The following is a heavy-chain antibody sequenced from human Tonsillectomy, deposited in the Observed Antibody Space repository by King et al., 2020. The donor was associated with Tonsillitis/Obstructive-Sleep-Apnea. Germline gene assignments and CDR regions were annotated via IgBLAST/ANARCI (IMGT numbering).Heavy chain of an antibody. CDR3: ARVGYCTGTSCYTSTIYT. CDR2: IKQDGSEK. J-gene: IGHJ3*02. V-gene: IGHV3-7*01. D-gene: IGHD2-2*02. CDR1: GFTFSSYW. Sequence: VQLVESGGGLVQPGGSLRLSCAASGFTFSSYWMSWVRQAPGKGLEWMANIKQDGSEKYYVDSVKGRFTISRDNAKNSLYLQMNSLRAEDTAVNYCARVGYCTGTSCYTSTIYTWGQGTMVTVSS.